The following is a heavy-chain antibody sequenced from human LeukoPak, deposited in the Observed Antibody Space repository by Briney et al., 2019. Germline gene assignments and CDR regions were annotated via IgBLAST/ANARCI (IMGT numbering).Heavy chain of an antibody. Sequence: SVKVSCKASGGTFSSYAISWVRQAPGQGLEWMGGIIPIFGTANYAQKFQGRVTITTAESTSTAYMDLLRSEDAAVYYCARLDAFDIWGQGTMVTVSS. CDR2: IIPIFGTA. V-gene: IGHV1-69*05. CDR3: ARLDAFDI. J-gene: IGHJ3*02. CDR1: GGTFSSYA.